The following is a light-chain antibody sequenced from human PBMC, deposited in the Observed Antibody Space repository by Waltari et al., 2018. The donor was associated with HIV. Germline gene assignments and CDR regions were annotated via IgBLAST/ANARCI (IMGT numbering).Light chain of an antibody. CDR3: CSYAGSSTSVV. J-gene: IGLJ2*01. CDR1: SSDVGSYTL. V-gene: IGLV2-23*02. CDR2: EFN. Sequence: QSALTQYASVSGSPGQSITISCTGTSSDVGSYTLSPWYQHHPGKAPKLTIYEFNKRPSGVANRFSGSKSGNTASLTISGLQAEDEADYYCCSYAGSSTSVVFGGGTKLTVL.